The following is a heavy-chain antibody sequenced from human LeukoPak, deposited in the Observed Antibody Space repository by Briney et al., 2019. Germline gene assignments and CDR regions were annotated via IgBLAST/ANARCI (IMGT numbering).Heavy chain of an antibody. CDR2: ISGTSSTI. CDR1: GFTFSSYS. CDR3: ARSRGPVYYDFWSGYYDNYYYYYMDV. J-gene: IGHJ6*03. D-gene: IGHD3-3*01. Sequence: PGGSLRLSCAASGFTFSSYSVDWVRQAPGKGLEWVSYISGTSSTIYYADSVKGRFTISRDNAKNSLYLQMNSLRAEDTALYYCARSRGPVYYDFWSGYYDNYYYYYMDVWGKGTTVTVSS. V-gene: IGHV3-48*04.